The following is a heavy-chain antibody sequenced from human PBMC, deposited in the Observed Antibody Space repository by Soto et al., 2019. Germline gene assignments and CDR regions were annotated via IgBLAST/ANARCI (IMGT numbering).Heavy chain of an antibody. D-gene: IGHD1-26*01. CDR2: IDPSDSYT. Sequence: GESLKISCNGSGYSFTSYWISWVRQMPWKGLEWMGRIDPSDSYTNYSPSFQGHVTVSADKSISTAYLQWSSLKASDTAMYYCARLYSGSYSSLYYFDYWGQGTLVTVSS. V-gene: IGHV5-10-1*01. CDR1: GYSFTSYW. CDR3: ARLYSGSYSSLYYFDY. J-gene: IGHJ4*02.